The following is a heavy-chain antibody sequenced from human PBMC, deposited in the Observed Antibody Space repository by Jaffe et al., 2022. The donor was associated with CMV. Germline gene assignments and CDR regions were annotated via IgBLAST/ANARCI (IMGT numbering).Heavy chain of an antibody. Sequence: QVQLVESGGGVVQPGRSLRLSCAASGFTFSSYGMHWVRQAPGKGLEWVAVIWYDGSNKYYADSVKGRFTISRDNSKNTLYLQMNSLRAEDTAVYYCAREPEYYDFWSGYPNTLYYYYYYMDVWGKGTTVTVSS. V-gene: IGHV3-33*08. J-gene: IGHJ6*03. D-gene: IGHD3-3*01. CDR3: AREPEYYDFWSGYPNTLYYYYYYMDV. CDR2: IWYDGSNK. CDR1: GFTFSSYG.